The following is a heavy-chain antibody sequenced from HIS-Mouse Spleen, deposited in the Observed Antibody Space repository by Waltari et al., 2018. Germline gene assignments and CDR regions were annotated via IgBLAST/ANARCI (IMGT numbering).Heavy chain of an antibody. Sequence: EVQLLESGGGLVQPGGSLRLSCAASGFTFSSYAMSWVRQAPGKGLEWVSAIGGSGGSTYDAESVKGRFTISRDNSKNTLYLQMNSLRAEDTAVYYCAKGTTYWYFDYWGQGTLVTVSS. CDR2: IGGSGGST. CDR3: AKGTTYWYFDY. J-gene: IGHJ4*02. V-gene: IGHV3-23*01. D-gene: IGHD2-8*02. CDR1: GFTFSSYA.